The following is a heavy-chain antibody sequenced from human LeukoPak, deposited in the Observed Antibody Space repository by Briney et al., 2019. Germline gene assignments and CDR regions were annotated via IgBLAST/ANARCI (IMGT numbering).Heavy chain of an antibody. CDR2: IYYSGST. CDR1: GGSISSYY. Sequence: PSETLSLTCTVSGGSISSYYWSWIRQPPGKGPEWIGYIYYSGSTSYNPSLKSRVTMSLDTSKNQFSLKLSSVTAADTAVYYCARPKYTHGYWPFDYWGQGTLVTVSS. J-gene: IGHJ4*02. V-gene: IGHV4-59*08. CDR3: ARPKYTHGYWPFDY. D-gene: IGHD5-18*01.